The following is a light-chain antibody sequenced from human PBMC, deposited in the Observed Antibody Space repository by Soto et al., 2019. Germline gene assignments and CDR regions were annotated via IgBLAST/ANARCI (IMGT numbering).Light chain of an antibody. V-gene: IGLV2-14*03. CDR2: DVS. CDR1: SSDVGGYNY. CDR3: SSYSIRNTHV. J-gene: IGLJ1*01. Sequence: QSALTQPASVSGSPGQSITISCTGTSSDVGGYNYVSWYQQHPGKAPKLMIYDVSNRPSGVSNRFSGSKSGNTASLTISGLQAEDEADYYCSSYSIRNTHVFGTGTKLTVL.